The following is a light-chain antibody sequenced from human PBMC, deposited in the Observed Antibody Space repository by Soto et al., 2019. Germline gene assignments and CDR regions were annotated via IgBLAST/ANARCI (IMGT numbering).Light chain of an antibody. CDR2: DVS. Sequence: QSVLTRPASVSGSPGQPITISCTGTSRDVGGYNYVSWYQQHPCKAPKLMIYDVSNRPSGVSNRFSGSKSGNTASLTISGLQAEDEADYYCSSYTSSSTLYVFGTGTKVTVL. CDR1: SRDVGGYNY. CDR3: SSYTSSSTLYV. J-gene: IGLJ1*01. V-gene: IGLV2-14*01.